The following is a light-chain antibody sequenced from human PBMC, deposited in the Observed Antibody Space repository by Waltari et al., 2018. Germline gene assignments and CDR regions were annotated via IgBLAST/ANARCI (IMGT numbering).Light chain of an antibody. V-gene: IGKV1-5*03. J-gene: IGKJ2*01. CDR2: EAS. Sequence: DIQMTQSPSTLSASVGDRVTITCRASQTISSWLAWYQQKPGKAPKLLIYEASSLQSGVPDRFSGSGSGTDFSLTISSLQAEDVAVYYCQQYYSAPYTFGQGTKLEIK. CDR1: QTISSW. CDR3: QQYYSAPYT.